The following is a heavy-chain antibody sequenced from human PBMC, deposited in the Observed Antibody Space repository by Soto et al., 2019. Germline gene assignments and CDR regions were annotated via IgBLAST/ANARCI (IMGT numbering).Heavy chain of an antibody. D-gene: IGHD3-10*01. CDR2: INDSGDI. CDR3: ARGLLLWFGELSRRGGYYYYMDV. J-gene: IGHJ6*03. V-gene: IGHV4-34*01. Sequence: QVQLQQWGAGLLKPSETLSLTCAVYGGSFSGYQWSWIRQTPGKGLEWIGGINDSGDINYTPSLKSRVTILVDSPKKQISLRLSSVTAADTAVYYCARGLLLWFGELSRRGGYYYYMDVWGKGTTVTVSS. CDR1: GGSFSGYQ.